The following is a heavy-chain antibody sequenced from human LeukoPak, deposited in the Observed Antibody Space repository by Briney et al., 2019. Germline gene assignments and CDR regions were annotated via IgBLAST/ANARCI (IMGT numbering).Heavy chain of an antibody. CDR2: LSGSGSKT. Sequence: GESLRLSCAASGFTFSSYAMSWVRQAPGKGLEWVSGLSGSGSKTYYADSVKGRFTISRDNSKSTLFLQMNNLRAEDTAIYYCANSYTAGWNGYCQHWGQGNLVTVSS. V-gene: IGHV3-23*01. CDR1: GFTFSSYA. CDR3: ANSYTAGWNGYCQH. D-gene: IGHD1-1*01. J-gene: IGHJ1*01.